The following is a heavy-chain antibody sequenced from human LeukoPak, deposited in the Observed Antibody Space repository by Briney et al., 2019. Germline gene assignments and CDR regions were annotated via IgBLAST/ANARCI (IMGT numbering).Heavy chain of an antibody. CDR3: ARRDDTGDYCDY. CDR2: IRSKVNSYAT. J-gene: IGHJ4*02. V-gene: IGHV3-73*01. CDR1: GFTFSGSA. Sequence: QAGGSLRLSCAASGFTFSGSAMYWVRQASGKGLEWVGRIRSKVNSYATAYGASVKGRFTISRDDSTNTAYLQMNSVKTEDTAVYYCARRDDTGDYCDYWGQGTLVTVSS. D-gene: IGHD2-8*02.